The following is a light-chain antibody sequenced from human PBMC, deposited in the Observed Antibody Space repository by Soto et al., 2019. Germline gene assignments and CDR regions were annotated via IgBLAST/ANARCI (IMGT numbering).Light chain of an antibody. CDR3: EQSYSTRWT. V-gene: IGKV1-39*01. CDR2: GAS. Sequence: DIQMTQSPSSLSASVGDRVTITCRASQTISHYLNWYQQKPGKAPKLLIYGASSLQSGAPSRFSGSGSGTDFTLSISSLQPEDFATYYCEQSYSTRWTFGQGTKLEIK. CDR1: QTISHY. J-gene: IGKJ1*01.